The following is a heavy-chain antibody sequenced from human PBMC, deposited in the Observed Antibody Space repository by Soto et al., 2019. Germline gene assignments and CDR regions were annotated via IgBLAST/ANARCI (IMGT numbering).Heavy chain of an antibody. CDR3: ARPMGEWGDYEDAFDI. D-gene: IGHD3-16*01. CDR2: IWYDGSNK. V-gene: IGHV3-33*01. CDR1: GFTFSSYG. Sequence: QPGGSLRLSCAASGFTFSSYGMHWVRQAPGKGLEWVAVIWYDGSNKYYADSVKGRFTISRDNSKNTLYLQMNSLRAEDTAVYYCARPMGEWGDYEDAFDIWGQGTMVTVSS. J-gene: IGHJ3*02.